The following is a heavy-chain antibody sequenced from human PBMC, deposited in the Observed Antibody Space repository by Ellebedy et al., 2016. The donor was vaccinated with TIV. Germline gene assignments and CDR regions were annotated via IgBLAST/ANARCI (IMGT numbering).Heavy chain of an antibody. V-gene: IGHV3-9*01. CDR1: GFTFDDYA. D-gene: IGHD6-6*01. Sequence: PGGSLRLSCAASGFTFDDYAMHWVRQAPGKGLEWVSGISWNSGSIGYADSVKGRFTISRDNAKNTLYLQMNSLRAEDTAVYYCAREGEKGYIAARFDYWGQGTLVTVSS. CDR3: AREGEKGYIAARFDY. J-gene: IGHJ4*02. CDR2: ISWNSGSI.